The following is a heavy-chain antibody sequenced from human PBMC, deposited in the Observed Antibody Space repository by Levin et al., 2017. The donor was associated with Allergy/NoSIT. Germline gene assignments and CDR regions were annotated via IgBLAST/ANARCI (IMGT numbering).Heavy chain of an antibody. CDR3: ARLDILTGYGALFLDY. CDR2: INSDGSST. V-gene: IGHV3-74*01. D-gene: IGHD3-9*01. Sequence: GGSLRLSCAASGFTFSSYWMHWVRQAPGKGLVWVSRINSDGSSTSYADSVKGRFTISRDNAKNTLYLQMNSLRAEDTAVYYCARLDILTGYGALFLDYWGQGTLVTVSS. J-gene: IGHJ4*02. CDR1: GFTFSSYW.